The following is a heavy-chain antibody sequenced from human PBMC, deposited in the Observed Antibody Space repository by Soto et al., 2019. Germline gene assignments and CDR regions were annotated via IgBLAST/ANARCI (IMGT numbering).Heavy chain of an antibody. CDR2: ISGSGGST. CDR3: ARDRGGDCSFSDY. Sequence: PGGSLRLSCAASGFTFSSYAMSWVRQAPGKGLEWVSAISGSGGSTYYADSVKGRFTISRDKSKNTLYLQMNSLRAEDTAVYYCARDRGGDCSFSDYWGQGTLVTVSS. CDR1: GFTFSSYA. J-gene: IGHJ4*02. V-gene: IGHV3-23*01. D-gene: IGHD2-21*02.